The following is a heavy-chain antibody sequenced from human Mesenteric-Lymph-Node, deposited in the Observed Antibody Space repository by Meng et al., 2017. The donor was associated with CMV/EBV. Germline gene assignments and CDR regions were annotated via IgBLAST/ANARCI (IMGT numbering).Heavy chain of an antibody. J-gene: IGHJ4*02. CDR3: ARIKIDYYGSGSYCYFDY. Sequence: VSSGSYYWSWIRQPPGKGLEWIGYIYNSRSTNYNPSLKSRITISVDTSKNQFSLKLRSVTAADTAVYYCARIKIDYYGSGSYCYFDYWGQGTLVTVSS. D-gene: IGHD3-10*01. CDR2: IYNSRST. CDR1: VSSGSYY. V-gene: IGHV4-61*01.